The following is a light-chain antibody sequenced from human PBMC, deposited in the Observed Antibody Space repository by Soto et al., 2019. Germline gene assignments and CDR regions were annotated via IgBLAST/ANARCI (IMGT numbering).Light chain of an antibody. Sequence: EIVMTQSPATLSVSPGERATLSCRASQSVSSNLAWYQQKPGQAPRLLIYGASTRATGIPARFSGSGSGTEFTLTISSLRSEDFVVYYCQQYNNWPQTFGQGTKVDIK. CDR3: QQYNNWPQT. CDR2: GAS. CDR1: QSVSSN. V-gene: IGKV3-15*01. J-gene: IGKJ1*01.